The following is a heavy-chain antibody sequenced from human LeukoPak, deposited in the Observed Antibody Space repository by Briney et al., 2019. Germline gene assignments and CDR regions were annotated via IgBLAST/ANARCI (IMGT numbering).Heavy chain of an antibody. J-gene: IGHJ4*02. CDR2: INPNSGGT. CDR1: GYTFTGYY. V-gene: IGHV1-2*02. CDR3: ARVYSSGWYVY. Sequence: GASVKVSCKASGYTFTGYYMHWVRQAPGQGLEWMGWINPNSGGTNYAQKFQGRVTITADESTSTAYMELSSLRSEDTAVYYCARVYSSGWYVYWGQGTLVTVSS. D-gene: IGHD6-19*01.